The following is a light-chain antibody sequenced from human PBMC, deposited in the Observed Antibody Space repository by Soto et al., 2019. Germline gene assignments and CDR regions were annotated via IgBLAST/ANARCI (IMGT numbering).Light chain of an antibody. J-gene: IGKJ4*01. CDR3: QQRSNWPLT. Sequence: EIVLTQSPATLSLSPGERATLSCRASQSVSSYLAWYQQKPGQAPRLLIYDASNRATGIPARFSGSGSGTDFTLTISCLEPVDFAVYYCQQRSNWPLTFGGGTKVEIK. CDR1: QSVSSY. V-gene: IGKV3-11*01. CDR2: DAS.